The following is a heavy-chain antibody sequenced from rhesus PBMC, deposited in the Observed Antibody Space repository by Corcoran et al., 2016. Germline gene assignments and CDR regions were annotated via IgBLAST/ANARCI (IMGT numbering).Heavy chain of an antibody. CDR1: GGSISSSY. CDR3: ATSGVVTEPNY. V-gene: IGHV4-169*01. CDR2: LYGSGSST. D-gene: IGHD3-16*01. Sequence: QLQLQESGPGLVKPSETLSVTCAVSGGSISSSYWSWIRQAPGKGLEWIGYLYGSGSSTHDNPSLKSRVTLSVDTSKNQLSLKLSSVTAADTAVYYCATSGVVTEPNYWGQGVLVTVSS. J-gene: IGHJ4*01.